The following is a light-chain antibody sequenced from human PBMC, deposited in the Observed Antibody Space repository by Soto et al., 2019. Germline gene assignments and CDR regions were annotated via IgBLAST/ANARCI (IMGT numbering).Light chain of an antibody. J-gene: IGLJ1*01. CDR2: AVS. CDR3: SSYPRSTTHV. CDR1: SGDIVSYNS. V-gene: IGLV2-14*01. Sequence: QSALTQPASVSGSPGQWITISCTGTSGDIVSYNSVSWFQHHPGKAPKLILFAVSDRPSSVSNGFSGSRSGNTAPLTISGLQPEDESIYYCSSYPRSTTHVFGTGTKVTVL.